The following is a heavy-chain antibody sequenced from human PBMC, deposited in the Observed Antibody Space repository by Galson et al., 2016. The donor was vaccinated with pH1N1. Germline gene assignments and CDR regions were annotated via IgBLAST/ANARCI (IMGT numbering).Heavy chain of an antibody. D-gene: IGHD2-15*01. Sequence: SLRLSCAASGFTFTSFSMNWVRQAPGKGLEWVSIFYSTSNTYYADSVKGRFTISRDTSKNTLFLQMNSLTVEDTAVYYCARDPGDHNGYSNWGQGTLVTVSS. CDR3: ARDPGDHNGYSN. V-gene: IGHV3-53*01. CDR2: FYSTSNT. J-gene: IGHJ4*02. CDR1: GFTFTSFS.